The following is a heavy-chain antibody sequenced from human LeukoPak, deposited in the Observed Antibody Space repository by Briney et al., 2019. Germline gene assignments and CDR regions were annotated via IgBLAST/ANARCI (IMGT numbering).Heavy chain of an antibody. D-gene: IGHD1-26*01. Sequence: GGSLRPSCAASGFTFSSYDMNWVRQAPGRELEWISYISYISDSGTTIYYADSVKGRFTISRDNAKNSLYLQMNSLRAEDTAVYYCARRRDSGSLQHFDYWGQGTLVTVSS. CDR2: ISDSGTTI. V-gene: IGHV3-48*03. CDR3: ARRRDSGSLQHFDY. J-gene: IGHJ4*02. CDR1: GFTFSSYD.